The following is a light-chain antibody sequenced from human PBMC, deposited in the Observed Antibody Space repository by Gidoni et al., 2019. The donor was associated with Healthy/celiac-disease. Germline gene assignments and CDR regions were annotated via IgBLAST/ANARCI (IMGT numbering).Light chain of an antibody. J-gene: IGKJ1*01. V-gene: IGKV3-15*01. CDR2: GAS. CDR1: QSVRSN. CDR3: QQYNNWPRGT. Sequence: EIVMTQSPATLSVSPGESATLSCRASQSVRSNLACYHQKPGPAPRLLIYGASTRATGIPAMFSGSGSGTEFTLTISILQSEDFAVYYCQQYNNWPRGTFGQGTKVEIK.